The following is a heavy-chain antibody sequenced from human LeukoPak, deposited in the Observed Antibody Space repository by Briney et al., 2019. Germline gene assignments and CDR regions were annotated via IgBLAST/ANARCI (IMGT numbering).Heavy chain of an antibody. Sequence: GASVKVSCKASGYTFTSYDINWVRQATGQGLEWMGWMNPNSCNTGYAQKFQGRVTMTRNTSISTAYMELRSLRSEDPAVYYCARGLIAAANLNWFDPWGQGTLVTVSS. CDR3: ARGLIAAANLNWFDP. D-gene: IGHD6-13*01. CDR2: MNPNSCNT. V-gene: IGHV1-8*01. CDR1: GYTFTSYD. J-gene: IGHJ5*02.